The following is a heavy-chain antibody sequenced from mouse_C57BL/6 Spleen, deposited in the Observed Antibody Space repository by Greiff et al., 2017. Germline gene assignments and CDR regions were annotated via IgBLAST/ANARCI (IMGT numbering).Heavy chain of an antibody. Sequence: QVQLQQSGPELVKPGASVKISCKASGYAFSSSWMNWVKQRPGKGLEWIGRIYPGDGDTNYNGKFKGKATLTADKSSSTAYMQLSSLTSEDSAVYFCARSEGYFDVWGTGTTVTVSS. CDR1: GYAFSSSW. CDR3: ARSEGYFDV. CDR2: IYPGDGDT. V-gene: IGHV1-82*01. J-gene: IGHJ1*03.